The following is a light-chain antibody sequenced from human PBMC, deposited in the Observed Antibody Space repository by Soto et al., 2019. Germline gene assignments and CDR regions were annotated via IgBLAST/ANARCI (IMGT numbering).Light chain of an antibody. J-gene: IGLJ2*01. CDR3: SSYRRSSTVV. CDR1: SSDVGGYNY. CDR2: DVS. V-gene: IGLV2-14*03. Sequence: QSVLTQPASVSGSPGQSITISCTGTSSDVGGYNYVSWYQQHPGKAPKLMIHDVSNRPSGVSNRFSGSKSGNTASLTISGLQAEDEADYYCSSYRRSSTVVFGGGTKVTVL.